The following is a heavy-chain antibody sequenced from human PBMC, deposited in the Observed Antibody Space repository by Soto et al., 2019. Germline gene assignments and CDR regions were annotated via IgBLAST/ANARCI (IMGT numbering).Heavy chain of an antibody. CDR3: ASRSATEDYDYYYGMDV. J-gene: IGHJ6*02. Sequence: QVQLVQSGAEVKKPGASVKVSCKSSGYTFTSYYMHWVRQAPGQGLEWMGIINPSGGSTSYAQKFQGGVTMTSDMSTSTVYMEMSSLRSEDTAVYYCASRSATEDYDYYYGMDVWGQGTTVTVSS. V-gene: IGHV1-46*03. CDR1: GYTFTSYY. CDR2: INPSGGST. D-gene: IGHD6-25*01.